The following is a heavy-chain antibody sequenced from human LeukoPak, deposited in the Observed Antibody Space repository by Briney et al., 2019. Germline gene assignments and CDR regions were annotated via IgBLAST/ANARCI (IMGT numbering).Heavy chain of an antibody. Sequence: PGASLQISCKGSGYSFTSYWIGWVRPLPGKGLEWMGIIYPGDSDTRYSPSFQGQVTISADKSISTAYLQWSSLKASDTAMYYCARYSSPRPYYFDYWGQGTLVTVSS. CDR1: GYSFTSYW. J-gene: IGHJ4*02. CDR2: IYPGDSDT. V-gene: IGHV5-51*01. CDR3: ARYSSPRPYYFDY. D-gene: IGHD5-18*01.